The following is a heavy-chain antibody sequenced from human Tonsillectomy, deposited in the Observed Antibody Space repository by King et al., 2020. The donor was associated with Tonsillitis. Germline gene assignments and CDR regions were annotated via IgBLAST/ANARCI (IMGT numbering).Heavy chain of an antibody. V-gene: IGHV3-21*01. J-gene: IGHJ5*02. CDR1: GFTFSSYS. CDR3: VPYDVILSGFYQSWFDP. Sequence: VQLVESGGGLVKPGGSLRLSCAASGFTFSSYSMNWVRQAPGKGLEWVSSISSGSNYIYYADSVRGRFTISRDNSKNSLYLQMNSLRAEDTAVYYCVPYDVILSGFYQSWFDPWGQGTLVTVSS. CDR2: ISSGSNYI. D-gene: IGHD3-9*01.